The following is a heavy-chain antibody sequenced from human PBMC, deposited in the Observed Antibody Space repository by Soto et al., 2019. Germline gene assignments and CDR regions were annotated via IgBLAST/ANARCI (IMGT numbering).Heavy chain of an antibody. J-gene: IGHJ4*02. CDR1: GYSFTSYW. Sequence: GESLKSACKGSGYSFTSYWIGWVRQMPGKGLEWMGIIYPGDSDTRYSPSFQGQVTISADKSISTAYLQWSSLKASDTAMYYCARQRGSSSWYADYWGQGTLVTVSS. V-gene: IGHV5-51*01. CDR3: ARQRGSSSWYADY. CDR2: IYPGDSDT. D-gene: IGHD6-13*01.